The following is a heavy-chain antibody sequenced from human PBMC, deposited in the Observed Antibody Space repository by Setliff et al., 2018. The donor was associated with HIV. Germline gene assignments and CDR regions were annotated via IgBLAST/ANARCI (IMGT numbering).Heavy chain of an antibody. Sequence: PSETLSLTCTVSGGSISSGSYYWNWIRQPAGKGLEWIGRIYTSGSTNYNPSLKSRVTISVDTSKNQFSLRLRSVTAADTAVYYCARGVRDNSGWSSYYFDYWGQGTLVTVSS. D-gene: IGHD6-19*01. V-gene: IGHV4-61*02. J-gene: IGHJ4*02. CDR1: GGSISSGSYY. CDR3: ARGVRDNSGWSSYYFDY. CDR2: IYTSGST.